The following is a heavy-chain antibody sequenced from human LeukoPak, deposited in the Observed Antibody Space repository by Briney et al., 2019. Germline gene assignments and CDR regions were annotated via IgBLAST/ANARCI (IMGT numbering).Heavy chain of an antibody. CDR2: INHSGST. CDR1: GGSFSGYY. D-gene: IGHD3-10*01. CDR3: ARQPQYYYGSGSYYYYMDV. V-gene: IGHV4-34*01. J-gene: IGHJ6*03. Sequence: SETLSLTCAVYGGSFSGYYWSWLRQPPGKGLEWIGEINHSGSTNYNPSLKSRVTISVDTSKNQFSLKLSSVTAADTAVYYCARQPQYYYGSGSYYYYMDVWGKGTTVTISS.